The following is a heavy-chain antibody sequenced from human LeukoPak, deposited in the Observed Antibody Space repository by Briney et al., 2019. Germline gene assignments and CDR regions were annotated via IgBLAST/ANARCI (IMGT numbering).Heavy chain of an antibody. J-gene: IGHJ4*02. V-gene: IGHV1-69*04. Sequence: ASVKVSCKASGGTFSSYAISWVRQAPGQGLEWMGRIIPILGIANYAQKFQGRVTITADKSTSTAYMELSSLRSEDTAVYYCARDSLDTAFDYWGQGTLVTVSS. CDR1: GGTFSSYA. CDR3: ARDSLDTAFDY. CDR2: IIPILGIA. D-gene: IGHD5-18*01.